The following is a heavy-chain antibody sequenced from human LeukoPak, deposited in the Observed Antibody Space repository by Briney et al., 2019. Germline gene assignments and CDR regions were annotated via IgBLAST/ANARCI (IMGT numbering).Heavy chain of an antibody. CDR3: ARETVVLSDPNFFDY. V-gene: IGHV1-46*01. D-gene: IGHD4-23*01. Sequence: ASVKVSCKASGYTFTSYYIHWVRQAPGQGLEWMGIINPTGGGTTYAQKFQGRVTMTRDTSTSTVYMELSSLRSEDTAVYYCARETVVLSDPNFFDYWGQGTLVIVSS. CDR1: GYTFTSYY. J-gene: IGHJ4*02. CDR2: INPTGGGT.